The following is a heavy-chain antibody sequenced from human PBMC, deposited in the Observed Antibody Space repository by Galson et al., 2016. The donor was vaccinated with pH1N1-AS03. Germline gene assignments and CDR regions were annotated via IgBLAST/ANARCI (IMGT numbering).Heavy chain of an antibody. J-gene: IGHJ3*02. CDR2: T. D-gene: IGHD4-17*01. CDR3: ARDRHDYGPDPFDI. V-gene: IGHV4-31*02. Sequence: TYYNPSLKSRVTISVDMSKNQFSLKLNSVTAADTAVYYCARDRHDYGPDPFDIWGQGTMVTVSS.